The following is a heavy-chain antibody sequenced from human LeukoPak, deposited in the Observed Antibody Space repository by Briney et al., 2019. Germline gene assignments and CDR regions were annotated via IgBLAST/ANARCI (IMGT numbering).Heavy chain of an antibody. D-gene: IGHD6-13*01. J-gene: IGHJ4*02. CDR1: GYSISSGCY. CDR3: ARRGFSSSWATFDY. V-gene: IGHV4-38-2*01. CDR2: IYHSGST. Sequence: SETLSLTCAVSGYSISSGCYWGWIRQPPGKGLEWIGSIYHSGSTYYNPSLKSRVAISVDTSKNQFSLKLSSVTAADTAVYYCARRGFSSSWATFDYWGQGTLVTVSS.